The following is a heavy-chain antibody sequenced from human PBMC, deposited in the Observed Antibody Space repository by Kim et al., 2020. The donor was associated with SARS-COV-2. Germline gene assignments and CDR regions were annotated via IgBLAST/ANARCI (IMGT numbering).Heavy chain of an antibody. CDR1: GFTFNIYG. J-gene: IGHJ4*02. CDR2: IWFDGTNK. CDR3: ASKNRVKHFFDY. Sequence: GGSLRLSCEASGFTFNIYGMHWVRQAPGKGLEWVAMIWFDGTNKYYADSVRGRFTISRDNSKNTLYLQMNSLRAEDTAVYYCASKNRVKHFFDYWGQGTLVTVSS. V-gene: IGHV3-33*01.